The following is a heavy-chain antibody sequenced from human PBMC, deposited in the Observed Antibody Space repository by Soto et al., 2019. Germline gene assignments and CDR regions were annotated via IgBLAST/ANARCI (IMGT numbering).Heavy chain of an antibody. CDR3: ARGGSTWLEYFQH. D-gene: IGHD6-13*01. Sequence: QVQLQESGPGLVRPSETLSLTCSVSGGSISNYYWSWIRQPPGKGLEWIGYIYASGSSNYNPSLESRITISVDTPKNQFSLKLTSVTAADTAVYYCARGGSTWLEYFQHWGQGTLVSVSS. CDR2: IYASGSS. V-gene: IGHV4-59*01. J-gene: IGHJ1*01. CDR1: GGSISNYY.